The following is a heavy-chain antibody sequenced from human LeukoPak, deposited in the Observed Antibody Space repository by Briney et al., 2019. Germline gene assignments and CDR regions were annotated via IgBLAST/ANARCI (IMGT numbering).Heavy chain of an antibody. CDR3: ARRGYSYGPPRYFDY. J-gene: IGHJ4*02. D-gene: IGHD5-18*01. CDR1: GGSFSSYY. CDR2: INHSEST. Sequence: SETLSLTCAVYGGSFSSYYWSWIRQPPGKGLEWIGEINHSESTNYNPSLKSRVTISVDTSKNQFSLNLSSVTAADTAVYYCARRGYSYGPPRYFDYWAREPWSPSPQ. V-gene: IGHV4-34*01.